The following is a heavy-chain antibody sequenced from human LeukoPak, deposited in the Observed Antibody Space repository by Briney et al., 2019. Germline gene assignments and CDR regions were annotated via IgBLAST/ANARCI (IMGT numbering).Heavy chain of an antibody. Sequence: PGGSLRLSCAASGFTFSSFVMSWFRQAPGKGLEWVSAISGSGGDTYYADFVKGRFTISRDNVKNTLYLQMNSLRADDTAVYYCAKDLPNYYESSGYPSWGQGTLVTVSS. J-gene: IGHJ5*02. CDR3: AKDLPNYYESSGYPS. CDR2: ISGSGGDT. CDR1: GFTFSSFV. V-gene: IGHV3-23*01. D-gene: IGHD3-22*01.